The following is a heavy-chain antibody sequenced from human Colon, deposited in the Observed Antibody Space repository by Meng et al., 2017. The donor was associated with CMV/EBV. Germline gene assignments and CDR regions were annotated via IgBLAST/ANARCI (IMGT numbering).Heavy chain of an antibody. CDR3: AREAAGRPLYYFDY. Sequence: QVQLEESGAGLLKPAEPLPVTCSVSGGSISNYYWNWIRQAAGKGLQWIGRIYATGTTNYNPPVKSRVTMLVDTSNNQFSLKLTSVTAADTAVYYCAREAAGRPLYYFDYWGPGILVTVSS. J-gene: IGHJ4*02. CDR2: IYATGTT. CDR1: GGSISNYY. V-gene: IGHV4-4*07. D-gene: IGHD6-6*01.